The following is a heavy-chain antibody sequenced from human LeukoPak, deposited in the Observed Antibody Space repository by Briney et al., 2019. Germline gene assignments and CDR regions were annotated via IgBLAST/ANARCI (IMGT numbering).Heavy chain of an antibody. CDR3: ARQIASAGTAGFGF. D-gene: IGHD6-13*01. CDR1: GGSISSYY. CDR2: IYSTGSI. J-gene: IGHJ4*02. Sequence: SETLSLTCTVSGGSISSYYWSWIRQPAGKGLEWIGRIYSTGSINYNPSLKSRVTMSVDTSKNQFSLRLRSVTAADTAVYYCARQIASAGTAGFGFWGQGALVTVSS. V-gene: IGHV4-4*07.